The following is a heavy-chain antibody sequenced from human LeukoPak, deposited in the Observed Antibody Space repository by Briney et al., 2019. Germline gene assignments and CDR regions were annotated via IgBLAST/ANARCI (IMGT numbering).Heavy chain of an antibody. Sequence: ASVKVSCKASGYTFTSYDINWVRQATGQGLEWMGWMNPNSGNTGYARKFQGRVTITRNTSISTAYMELSSLRSEDTAVYYCARGSGVVRYYYYMDVWGKGTTVTVSS. J-gene: IGHJ6*03. CDR2: MNPNSGNT. V-gene: IGHV1-8*03. CDR3: ARGSGVVRYYYYMDV. CDR1: GYTFTSYD. D-gene: IGHD2-2*01.